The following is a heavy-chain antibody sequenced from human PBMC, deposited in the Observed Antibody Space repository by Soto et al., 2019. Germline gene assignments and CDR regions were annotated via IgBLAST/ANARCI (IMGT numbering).Heavy chain of an antibody. D-gene: IGHD2-15*01. CDR1: GYNFPSYG. CDR2: ISANNGNT. CDR3: ARAKVFEESGGNLRAY. J-gene: IGHJ4*02. Sequence: QVQLVQSGGEVKKPGASVKVSCKASGYNFPSYGFSWVRQAPGQGLEWMGWISANNGNTNYAQKFKEKVTLTNEPSTTTAYLELGSRRFDATAGNFCARAKVFEESGGNLRAYWGRGTLVTVSS. V-gene: IGHV1-18*01.